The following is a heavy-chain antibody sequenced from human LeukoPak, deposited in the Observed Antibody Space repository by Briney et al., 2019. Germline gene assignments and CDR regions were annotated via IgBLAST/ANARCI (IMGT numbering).Heavy chain of an antibody. CDR1: GFRFTGYC. Sequence: GASLRISCKASGFRFTGYCIGWVRQVPGKGLEWMGILYPDESNAIYSPSFQGQVTMSVDKSIDTAYLQWSSLKASDTAMYYCAGGHDYGDYVNAFHLWGQGTMVSVSS. CDR3: AGGHDYGDYVNAFHL. V-gene: IGHV5-51*01. J-gene: IGHJ3*01. CDR2: LYPDESNA. D-gene: IGHD4-17*01.